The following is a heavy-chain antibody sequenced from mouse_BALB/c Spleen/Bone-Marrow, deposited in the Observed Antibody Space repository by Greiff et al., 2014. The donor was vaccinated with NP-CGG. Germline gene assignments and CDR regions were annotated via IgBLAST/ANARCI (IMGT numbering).Heavy chain of an antibody. J-gene: IGHJ3*01. Sequence: QVQLQQSGAELVKPGASVKMSCKASGYTFTSYWIHWVKQRPGQGLEWIGTIDPSDSYTSYNQKFKGKATLTVDTSSSTAYMQLSSLTSEDSAVYYCTRMWAYWGQGTLVTVSA. CDR1: GYTFTSYW. CDR3: TRMWAY. CDR2: IDPSDSYT. V-gene: IGHV1S127*01.